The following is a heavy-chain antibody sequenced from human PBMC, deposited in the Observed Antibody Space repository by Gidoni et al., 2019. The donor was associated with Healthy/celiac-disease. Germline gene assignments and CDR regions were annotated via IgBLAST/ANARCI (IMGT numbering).Heavy chain of an antibody. CDR2: INHRGSN. Sequence: AQLQQWVAGLLKPSETLSLTCAVDGGSFSGYDWSWIRKPPGKGREWIGEINHRGSNNYTPSLKIRVTISVDTSKNQFSLKLGSVTAANTAVYYCARGPARRITMLVAHSRGNYYYYMDVWGKGTTVTVSS. V-gene: IGHV4-34*01. CDR1: GGSFSGYD. D-gene: IGHD3-22*01. J-gene: IGHJ6*03. CDR3: ARGPARRITMLVAHSRGNYYYYMDV.